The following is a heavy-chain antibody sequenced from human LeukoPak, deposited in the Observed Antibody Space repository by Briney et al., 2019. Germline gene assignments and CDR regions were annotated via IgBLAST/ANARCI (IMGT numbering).Heavy chain of an antibody. CDR2: ILGSGGST. Sequence: TGGSLRLSCAASGFTFSNYAMSWVRQAPGEGLEWVSAILGSGGSTYYADSVKGRFTVSRDNSKSTLYLQMNSLRAEDTALYYCAKWGDYDVLTGYYVPDYWGQGTLVTVSS. CDR1: GFTFSNYA. CDR3: AKWGDYDVLTGYYVPDY. V-gene: IGHV3-23*01. J-gene: IGHJ4*02. D-gene: IGHD3-9*01.